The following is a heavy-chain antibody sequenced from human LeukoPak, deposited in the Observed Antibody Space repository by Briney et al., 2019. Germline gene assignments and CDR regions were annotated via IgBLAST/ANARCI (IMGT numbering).Heavy chain of an antibody. V-gene: IGHV3-7*05. J-gene: IGHJ4*02. Sequence: GGSLRLSCAASGFTFSNSWMNWVRQAPGKGLEWVANIKPDGSDKFYVDSVKGRFTISRDNAKNSLYLQMNSLRAEDTAVYYCVFYGQWGQGTLVTVSS. CDR2: IKPDGSDK. CDR3: VFYGQ. D-gene: IGHD3-16*01. CDR1: GFTFSNSW.